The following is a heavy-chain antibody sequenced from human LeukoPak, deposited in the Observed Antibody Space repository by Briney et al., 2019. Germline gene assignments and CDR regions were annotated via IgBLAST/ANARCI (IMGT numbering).Heavy chain of an antibody. Sequence: GGSLRLSCAASGFIFSSYDMSWVRQAPGKGLEWVSAISGSGVSTYYADSVKGRFTISRDNAKNSLYLQMNSLRAEDTAVYYCDRGSPQDYFDYWGQGTLVTVSS. D-gene: IGHD5-24*01. CDR1: GFIFSSYD. CDR3: DRGSPQDYFDY. J-gene: IGHJ4*02. CDR2: ISGSGVST. V-gene: IGHV3-23*01.